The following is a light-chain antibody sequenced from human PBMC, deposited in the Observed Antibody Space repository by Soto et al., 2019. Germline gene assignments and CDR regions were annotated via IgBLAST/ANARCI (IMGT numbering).Light chain of an antibody. CDR2: DAS. Sequence: IQVTQSPSSLSASVGDRVTITCQASQDISNYLNWYQQKPGKAPKLLIYDASILETGVPSRFRGSGSVTDFTFTISSLQPDDIAPYYCQHFANRLLTFGGGTKVEIK. J-gene: IGKJ4*01. V-gene: IGKV1-33*01. CDR1: QDISNY. CDR3: QHFANRLLT.